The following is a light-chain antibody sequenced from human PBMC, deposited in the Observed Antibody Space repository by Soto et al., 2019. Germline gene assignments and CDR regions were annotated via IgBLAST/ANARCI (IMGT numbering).Light chain of an antibody. CDR3: MQRIEFPLT. CDR2: RFS. Sequence: DIVMTQTPLSLPVTPGEPASISCGSSQSLLDSDDGNTYLDWYLQNPGQSPQLLIYRFSYRASGVPDRFSGSGSGTDFTLKISRVEAEDVGVYYCMQRIEFPLTFGGGTKVEIK. J-gene: IGKJ4*01. V-gene: IGKV2-40*01. CDR1: QSLLDSDDGNTY.